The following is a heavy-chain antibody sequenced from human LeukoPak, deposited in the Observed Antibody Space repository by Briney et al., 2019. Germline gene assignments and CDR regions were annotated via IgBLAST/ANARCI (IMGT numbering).Heavy chain of an antibody. V-gene: IGHV3-23*01. J-gene: IGHJ6*02. Sequence: PGGSLRLSCAASGFTFSSFSMTWVRQAPGKGLEWVSAISGSGGSTHYADSVKGRFTISRDNSKNTLYLQVNSLRAEDTAVYYCARSSWNSQYYYYYYGMDVWGHGTTVTVSS. D-gene: IGHD1-7*01. CDR3: ARSSWNSQYYYYYYGMDV. CDR2: ISGSGGST. CDR1: GFTFSSFS.